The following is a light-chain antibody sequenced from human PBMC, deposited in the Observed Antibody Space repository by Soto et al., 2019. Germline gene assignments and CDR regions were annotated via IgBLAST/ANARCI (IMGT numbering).Light chain of an antibody. Sequence: EIVLTQSPGTLSLSPGERATLSCRASQRGSKNYLAWSQQKPGQAPRLLIYGASSRATGIPDRFSGRGSGTDFTLTISRLEPEDFAVYYCQQYGTSPWTFGQGTKVEIK. V-gene: IGKV3-20*01. CDR1: QRGSKNY. CDR3: QQYGTSPWT. J-gene: IGKJ1*01. CDR2: GAS.